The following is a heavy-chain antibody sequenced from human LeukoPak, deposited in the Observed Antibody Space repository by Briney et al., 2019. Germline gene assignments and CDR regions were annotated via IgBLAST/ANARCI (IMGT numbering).Heavy chain of an antibody. CDR3: ARAVVVPAADDAFDI. J-gene: IGHJ3*02. Sequence: SETLSLTCTVSGGSISSSSYYWGWIRQPPGKGLEWIGCIYYSGSTYYNPSLKSRVTISVDTSKNQFSLKLSSVTAADTAVYYCARAVVVPAADDAFDIWGQGTMVSVSS. D-gene: IGHD2-2*01. V-gene: IGHV4-39*01. CDR1: GGSISSSSYY. CDR2: IYYSGST.